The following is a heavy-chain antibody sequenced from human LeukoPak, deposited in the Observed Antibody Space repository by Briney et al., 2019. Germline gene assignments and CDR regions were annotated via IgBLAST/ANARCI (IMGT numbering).Heavy chain of an antibody. CDR2: INSDGSST. J-gene: IGHJ4*02. V-gene: IGHV3-74*01. Sequence: GGSLRLSCAASGFTLSSFWMHWVRQAPGKGLVWVSRINSDGSSTTYADSVKGRFTVSRDNAKNTLYLQMNSLRAEDTGVYYCARIASHSSSWYDGGYWGQGTLVTVSS. CDR1: GFTLSSFW. CDR3: ARIASHSSSWYDGGY. D-gene: IGHD6-13*01.